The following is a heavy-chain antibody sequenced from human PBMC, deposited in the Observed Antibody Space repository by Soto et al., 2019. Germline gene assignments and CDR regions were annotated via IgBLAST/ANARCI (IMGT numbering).Heavy chain of an antibody. Sequence: EVQLVESGGGLVKPGGSLRLSCAASGFTFSNAWMNWVRQAPGKGLEWVGRIKSKTDGGTTDYAAPVKGRFTISREDSKNTLHLQMNSLKTEDTAVYYCTTGPESITMIVVEEQFDPWGQGTLVTVSS. D-gene: IGHD3-22*01. CDR1: GFTFSNAW. J-gene: IGHJ5*02. CDR2: IKSKTDGGTT. V-gene: IGHV3-15*07. CDR3: TTGPESITMIVVEEQFDP.